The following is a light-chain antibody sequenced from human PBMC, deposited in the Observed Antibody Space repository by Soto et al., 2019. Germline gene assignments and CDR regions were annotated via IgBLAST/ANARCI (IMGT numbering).Light chain of an antibody. V-gene: IGKV3-20*01. CDR1: QSVSSSY. J-gene: IGKJ1*01. CDR3: QQYDSSPWT. Sequence: EIVLTQSPATLSLSPGERATLSCRASQSVSSSYLAWYQQKPGQAPRLLIYGASSTAAVTPGRFSGSRSGTDFTLTISRLEPEDFVVYYCQQYDSSPWTFGQGTKVEIK. CDR2: GAS.